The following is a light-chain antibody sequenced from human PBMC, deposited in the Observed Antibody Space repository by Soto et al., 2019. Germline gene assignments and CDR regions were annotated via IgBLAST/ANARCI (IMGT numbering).Light chain of an antibody. J-gene: IGKJ2*01. Sequence: DIQMTQSPSSLSASVGDRVTITCQASQDISNYLNWYQQKPGKAPKLLIYDASNLETGVPSRFSGSGSGTDFTFTISRLQPEDISTYYCQQYGNLPYTFGQGTKLEIK. CDR2: DAS. V-gene: IGKV1-33*01. CDR3: QQYGNLPYT. CDR1: QDISNY.